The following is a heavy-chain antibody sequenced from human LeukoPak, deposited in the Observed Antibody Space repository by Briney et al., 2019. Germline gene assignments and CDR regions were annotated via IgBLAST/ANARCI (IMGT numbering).Heavy chain of an antibody. D-gene: IGHD4-17*01. CDR1: GYTFTSYG. CDR2: ISAYNGNT. Sequence: ASVKVSCKASGYTFTSYGISWVRQAPGQGLEWMGWISAYNGNTNYAQKLQGRVTMTTDTSTSTAYMELRSLRSDDTAVYHCARAYYGDYPDDAFDIWGQGTMVTVSS. CDR3: ARAYYGDYPDDAFDI. V-gene: IGHV1-18*01. J-gene: IGHJ3*02.